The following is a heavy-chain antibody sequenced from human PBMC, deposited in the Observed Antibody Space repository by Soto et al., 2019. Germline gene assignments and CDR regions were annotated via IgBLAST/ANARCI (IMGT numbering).Heavy chain of an antibody. Sequence: QVHLRKGGEGLLSPWRTLPLTGAAFGGSSRVSYGSWIGQPPGKGLEWIGEINHVGGTNYNPSLKSRLTISVDTSKNQFSLKVNSVTAADTAVYYCARGQKGYSSSWYVDWGQGTPVTVSS. CDR3: ARGQKGYSSSWYVD. CDR2: INHVGGT. V-gene: IGHV4-34*01. J-gene: IGHJ4*02. CDR1: GGSSRVSY. D-gene: IGHD6-13*01.